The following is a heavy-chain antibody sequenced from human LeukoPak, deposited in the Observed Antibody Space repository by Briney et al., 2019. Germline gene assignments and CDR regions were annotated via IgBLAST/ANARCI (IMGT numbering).Heavy chain of an antibody. CDR1: GFTVSSSY. J-gene: IGHJ4*02. D-gene: IGHD6-13*01. Sequence: PGGSLRLSCAASGFTVSSSYMSWVRQAPGKGLEWVSVIYSGGDTHYAGSVKGRFPISRDNSVNTLYLQMNSLRTEDTAVYYCARAFVTAAGFFDTWGQGTLVTVSS. V-gene: IGHV3-66*02. CDR3: ARAFVTAAGFFDT. CDR2: IYSGGDT.